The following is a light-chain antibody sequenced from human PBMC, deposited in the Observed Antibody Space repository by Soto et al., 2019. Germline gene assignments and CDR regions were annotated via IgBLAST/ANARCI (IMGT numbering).Light chain of an antibody. CDR1: WPISSW. V-gene: IGKV1-5*03. CDR2: KAS. Sequence: VGDSVTIAGRASWPISSWLAWYQQKPGKAPKLLISKASTLTSGAPARFSGSGSGTDFTLTINILQPEDLAAHYRQQYCRHPQAVGQGTKVDIK. CDR3: QQYCRHPQA. J-gene: IGKJ1*01.